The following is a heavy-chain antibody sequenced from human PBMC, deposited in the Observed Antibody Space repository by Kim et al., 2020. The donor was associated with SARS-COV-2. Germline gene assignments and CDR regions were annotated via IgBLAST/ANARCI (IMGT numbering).Heavy chain of an antibody. Sequence: SETLSLTCTVSGGSISSSSYYWGWIRQPPGKGLEWIGSIYYSGSTYYNPSLKSRVTISVDTSKNQFSLKLSSVTAADTAVYYCARVRPPGSYYYGSGRIGVAFDIWGQGTMVTVSS. CDR1: GGSISSSSYY. D-gene: IGHD3-10*01. CDR2: IYYSGST. J-gene: IGHJ3*02. CDR3: ARVRPPGSYYYGSGRIGVAFDI. V-gene: IGHV4-39*07.